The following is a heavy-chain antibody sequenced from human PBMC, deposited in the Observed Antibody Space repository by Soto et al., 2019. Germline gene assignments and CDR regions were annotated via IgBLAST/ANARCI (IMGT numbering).Heavy chain of an antibody. V-gene: IGHV1-18*04. CDR2: ISAYNGNT. J-gene: IGHJ6*02. Sequence: RASVKVSCKASGYTFTSYGISWVRPAPGQGLEWMGWISAYNGNTNYAQKLQGRVTMTTAPSTSTAYMELRRLISDETAVYYCAGGGDSRYYYYYGMDVGGQGTTVTVSS. D-gene: IGHD6-13*01. CDR3: AGGGDSRYYYYYGMDV. CDR1: GYTFTSYG.